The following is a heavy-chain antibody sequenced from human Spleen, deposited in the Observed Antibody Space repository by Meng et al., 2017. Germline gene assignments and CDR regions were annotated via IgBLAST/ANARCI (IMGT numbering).Heavy chain of an antibody. D-gene: IGHD6-19*01. Sequence: SETLSLTCAVSGVSTSTYYWSWIRQPPGKGLEWIGYIYYSGSSNYNPSLKSRVTISVDTSKNQVSLRLSSVTAADTAVYYCARDSAPGIAVAGTGTSISNWGQGTLVTVSS. CDR3: ARDSAPGIAVAGTGTSISN. CDR2: IYYSGSS. V-gene: IGHV4-59*12. CDR1: GVSTSTYY. J-gene: IGHJ4*02.